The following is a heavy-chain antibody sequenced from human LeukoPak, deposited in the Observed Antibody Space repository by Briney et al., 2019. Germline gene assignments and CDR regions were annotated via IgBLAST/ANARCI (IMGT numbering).Heavy chain of an antibody. CDR2: INKDGSAT. V-gene: IGHV3-43*02. D-gene: IGHD1-26*01. J-gene: IGHJ6*02. CDR3: ATWAFYHSLDV. Sequence: PGGSLRLSCEASGFTFDAYAMHWVRQAPGKGLEWVSHINKDGSATYHADSVKGRFTISRDNSKNSLYLQMNSLRSEDTALYYCATWAFYHSLDVWGQGTTVTVSS. CDR1: GFTFDAYA.